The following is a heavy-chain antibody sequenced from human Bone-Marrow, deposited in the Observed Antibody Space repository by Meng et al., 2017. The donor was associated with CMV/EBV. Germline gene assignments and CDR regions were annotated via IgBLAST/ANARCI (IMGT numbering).Heavy chain of an antibody. D-gene: IGHD1-26*01. CDR3: ARWRSGSYFGY. Sequence: ASVKVSCKASGYTFTSYDINWVRQATGQGLEWMGWMNPNSGNTGYAQKLQGRVTMTTDTSTSTAYMELRSLRSDDTAVYYCARWRSGSYFGYWGQGTLVTVSS. V-gene: IGHV1-8*01. J-gene: IGHJ4*02. CDR1: GYTFTSYD. CDR2: MNPNSGNT.